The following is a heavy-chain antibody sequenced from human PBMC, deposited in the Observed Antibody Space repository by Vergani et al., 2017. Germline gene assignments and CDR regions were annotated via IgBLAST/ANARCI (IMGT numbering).Heavy chain of an antibody. CDR3: ASKRGACRAAYCHSYDF. CDR2: MDYSGST. Sequence: QVQLQESGPGLVKPSETLCLTCTVSGDSVISTDYHWGWIRQPPGKGLEWIGSMDYSGSTSYNPSLESRISLSFETPKNQFSLRLTSVTAADTAVYYCASKRGACRAAYCHSYDFWGPGTLVGVSS. V-gene: IGHV4-39*01. D-gene: IGHD2-15*01. J-gene: IGHJ4*02. CDR1: GDSVISTDYH.